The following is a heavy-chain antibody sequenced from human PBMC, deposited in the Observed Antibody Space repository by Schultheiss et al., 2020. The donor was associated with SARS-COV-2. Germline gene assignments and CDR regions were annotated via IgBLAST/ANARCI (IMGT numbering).Heavy chain of an antibody. CDR1: GGSISSGDYY. Sequence: SQTLSLTCTVSGGSISSGDYYWSWIRQPPGKGLEWIGYIYYSGSTNYNPSLKSRVTISVDTSKNQFSLKLSSVTAADTAVYYCARGHCSGGSCYSSDWFDPWGQGTLVTVSS. CDR2: IYYSGST. V-gene: IGHV4-61*08. J-gene: IGHJ5*02. CDR3: ARGHCSGGSCYSSDWFDP. D-gene: IGHD2-15*01.